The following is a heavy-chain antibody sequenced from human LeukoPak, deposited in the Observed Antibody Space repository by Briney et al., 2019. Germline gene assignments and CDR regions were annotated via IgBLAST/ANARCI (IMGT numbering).Heavy chain of an antibody. CDR2: IYYNGDT. CDR3: ARSGYSYGLVDY. V-gene: IGHV4-59*13. CDR1: GGSISSDY. Sequence: SETLSLTCTVSGGSISSDYWSWIRQPPGKGLEWIGYIYYNGDTNYNPSLKSRVTISVDTSKNQFSLKLSSVTVADTAVYYCARSGYSYGLVDYWGQGTLVTVSS. J-gene: IGHJ4*02. D-gene: IGHD5-18*01.